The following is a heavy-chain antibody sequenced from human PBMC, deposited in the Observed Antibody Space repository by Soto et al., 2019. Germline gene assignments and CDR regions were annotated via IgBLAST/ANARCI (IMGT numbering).Heavy chain of an antibody. J-gene: IGHJ3*02. V-gene: IGHV3-48*01. CDR1: GFTFSSYS. CDR3: ARGGIAVAGNSEENDAFDI. D-gene: IGHD6-19*01. Sequence: PGGSLRLSCAASGFTFSSYSMNWVRQAPGKGLEWVSYISSSSSTIYYADSVKGRFTISRDNAKNSLYLQMNSLRAEDTAVYYCARGGIAVAGNSEENDAFDIWGQGTMVTVSS. CDR2: ISSSSSTI.